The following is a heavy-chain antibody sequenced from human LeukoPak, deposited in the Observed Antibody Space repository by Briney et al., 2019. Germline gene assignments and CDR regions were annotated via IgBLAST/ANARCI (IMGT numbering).Heavy chain of an antibody. CDR1: GGSITDTNYY. Sequence: PSETLSLTCTVSGGSITDTNYYWGWSRQPPGKGLEWIASISYSGSTYFNPSLKSRVTISVDTSKSEFSLKLSSMTAADTAVYYCARSCGSTSCSDGDWFDPWGQGTLVTVSS. D-gene: IGHD2-2*01. CDR2: ISYSGST. J-gene: IGHJ5*02. V-gene: IGHV4-39*01. CDR3: ARSCGSTSCSDGDWFDP.